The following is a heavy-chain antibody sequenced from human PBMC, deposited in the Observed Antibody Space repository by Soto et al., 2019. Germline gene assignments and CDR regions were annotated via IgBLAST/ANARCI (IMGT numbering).Heavy chain of an antibody. CDR1: GDSVSSNSAA. Sequence: SETLSLTCAISGDSVSSNSAAWNWIRQSPSRGLEWLGRTYYRSKWYNDYAVSVKSRITINPDTSKNQFSLQLNSVTPEDTAVYYCAREWRGYSGYDGGYYFDYWGQGTLVTVSS. CDR3: AREWRGYSGYDGGYYFDY. CDR2: TYYRSKWYN. D-gene: IGHD5-12*01. J-gene: IGHJ4*02. V-gene: IGHV6-1*01.